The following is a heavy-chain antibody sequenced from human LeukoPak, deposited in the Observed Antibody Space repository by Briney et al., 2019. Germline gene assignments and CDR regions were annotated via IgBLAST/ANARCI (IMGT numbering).Heavy chain of an antibody. D-gene: IGHD6-19*01. CDR3: ARSGWINWFDP. V-gene: IGHV1-2*06. CDR1: GYTFTGYY. J-gene: IGHJ5*02. CDR2: INPNSGGT. Sequence: ASVKVSCKASGYTFTGYYMHWVRQAPGQGLEWMGRINPNSGGTNYAQKLQGRVTMSTDTSTSTAYMELRSLRSDDTAVYYCARSGWINWFDPWGQGTLVTVSS.